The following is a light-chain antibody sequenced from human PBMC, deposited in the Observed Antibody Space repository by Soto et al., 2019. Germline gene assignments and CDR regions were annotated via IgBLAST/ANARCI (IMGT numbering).Light chain of an antibody. Sequence: DIVLTQSPATLSLSPGERATLSCRASQSVSDRVVWYQQKSGQAPSLLIYAASTRAAGVPARFSGSGSGTEFTLTISSLQSEDFAVYFCQQYADWPKTFGQGTKVDIK. CDR3: QQYADWPKT. V-gene: IGKV3-15*01. CDR1: QSVSDR. CDR2: AAS. J-gene: IGKJ1*01.